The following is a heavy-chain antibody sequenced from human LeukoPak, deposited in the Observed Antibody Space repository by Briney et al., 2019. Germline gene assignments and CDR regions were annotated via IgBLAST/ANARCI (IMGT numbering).Heavy chain of an antibody. CDR3: AKSPPTTVTTLDY. CDR2: MYYSGSI. CDR1: GGSIRTSSYY. J-gene: IGHJ4*02. V-gene: IGHV4-39*01. Sequence: SETLSLTCVVSGGSIRTSSYYWAWIRQPPGKGLEWIVSMYYSGSIYYNSSLKSRITVSAETSKNQLSLKLSSVTAADTAVYYCAKSPPTTVTTLDYWGQGTLVTVSS. D-gene: IGHD4-17*01.